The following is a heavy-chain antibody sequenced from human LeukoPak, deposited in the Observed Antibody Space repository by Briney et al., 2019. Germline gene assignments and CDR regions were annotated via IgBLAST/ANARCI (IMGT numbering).Heavy chain of an antibody. Sequence: GASVKVSCKASGHTFTSYDINWVRQATGQGLEWMGWMNPNSGNTGYAQKFQGRVTITRNTSISTAYMELSSLRSEDTAVYYCAREGRSGSYLGFDPWGQGTLVTVSS. J-gene: IGHJ5*02. V-gene: IGHV1-8*03. CDR1: GHTFTSYD. CDR3: AREGRSGSYLGFDP. CDR2: MNPNSGNT. D-gene: IGHD1-26*01.